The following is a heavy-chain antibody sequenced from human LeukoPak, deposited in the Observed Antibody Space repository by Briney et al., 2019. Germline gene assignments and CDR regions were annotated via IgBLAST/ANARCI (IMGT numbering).Heavy chain of an antibody. CDR1: GFXFSSYW. Sequence: GGSLRLSCAASGFXFSSYWISWVRQAPGKGLEWVANIKQDGSEKYYVDSVKGRFTISRDNAKNSLYLQMNSLRAEDTAVYYCARRTDYFDYWGQGTLVTVSS. V-gene: IGHV3-7*05. J-gene: IGHJ4*02. CDR2: IKQDGSEK. CDR3: ARRTDYFDY.